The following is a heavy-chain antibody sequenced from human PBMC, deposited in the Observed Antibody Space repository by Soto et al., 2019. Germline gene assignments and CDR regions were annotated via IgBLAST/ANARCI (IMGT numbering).Heavy chain of an antibody. D-gene: IGHD3-22*01. V-gene: IGHV4-39*01. CDR1: GGSISRSSYY. J-gene: IGHJ4*02. CDR2: ISYSGST. CDR3: ASYYYDSSGYYYVPGVY. Sequence: SDTLSLTCAVSGGSISRSSYYWGWIRQPPGKGLEWIGSISYSGSTYYNPSLKSRVTISVDTSKNQFSLKLSSVTAADTAVYYCASYYYDSSGYYYVPGVYWGQGTLVTV.